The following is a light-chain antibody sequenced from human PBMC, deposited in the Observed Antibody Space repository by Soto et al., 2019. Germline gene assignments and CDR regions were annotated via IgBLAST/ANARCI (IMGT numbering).Light chain of an antibody. CDR2: GAS. V-gene: IGKV3-20*01. J-gene: IGKJ1*01. CDR1: QSVSNY. CDR3: QQYGGSPQT. Sequence: ESVLTQAAGALSLSPGERATLSCRARQSVSNYLAWYQQKPGQAPRLLIYGASSRATGIPDRFSGSGSGTDFTLTISRLEPEDFAVYYCQQYGGSPQTFGQGTKVDIK.